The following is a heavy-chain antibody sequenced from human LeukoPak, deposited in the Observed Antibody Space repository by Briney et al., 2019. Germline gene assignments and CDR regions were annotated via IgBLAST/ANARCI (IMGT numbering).Heavy chain of an antibody. V-gene: IGHV4-31*03. CDR3: ARGLSYDFWSGYPALNWFDP. Sequence: TLSLICTVSGGSISSGGYYWSWLRQHPGKGLEWIGYIYYSGSTYYNPSLKSRVTISVDTSKNQFSLKLSSVTAADTAVYYCARGLSYDFWSGYPALNWFDPWGQGTLVTVSS. CDR2: IYYSGST. J-gene: IGHJ5*02. D-gene: IGHD3-3*01. CDR1: GGSISSGGYY.